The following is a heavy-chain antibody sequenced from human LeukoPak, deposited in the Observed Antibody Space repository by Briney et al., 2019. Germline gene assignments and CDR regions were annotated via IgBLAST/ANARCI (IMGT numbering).Heavy chain of an antibody. CDR2: FDPEDGET. J-gene: IGHJ4*02. CDR1: GYTLTELS. V-gene: IGHV1-24*01. CDR3: ATVDIQLWSRHGFGY. Sequence: ASVKVSCKVSGYTLTELSMHWVRQAPGKGLEWVGGFDPEDGETIYAQKFQGRVTMTEDTSTDTAYMELSSLRSEDTAVYYCATVDIQLWSRHGFGYWGQGTLVTVSS. D-gene: IGHD5-18*01.